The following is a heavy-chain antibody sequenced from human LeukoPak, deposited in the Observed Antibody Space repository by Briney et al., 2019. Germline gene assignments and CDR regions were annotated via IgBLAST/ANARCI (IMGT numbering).Heavy chain of an antibody. J-gene: IGHJ6*03. CDR3: ARGYSYGFYYYYMDV. D-gene: IGHD5-18*01. CDR1: GFIFSDYA. Sequence: GGSLRLSCAASGFIFSDYAMHWIRQAPGKGLEWVSYISSSGSTIYYADSVKGRFTISRDNANNSLYLQMNSLRAEDTAVYYCARGYSYGFYYYYMDVWGKGTTVTVSS. CDR2: ISSSGSTI. V-gene: IGHV3-11*04.